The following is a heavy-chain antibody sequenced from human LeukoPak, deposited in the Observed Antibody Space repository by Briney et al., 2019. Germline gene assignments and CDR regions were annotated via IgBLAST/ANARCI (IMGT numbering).Heavy chain of an antibody. CDR2: ISYDVSNK. CDR3: AKEYLIWFGDFDACDI. CDR1: GFTFSTYG. V-gene: IGHV3-30*18. Sequence: GGSLRLSCAASGFTFSTYGMHWVRQAPGQGLEWVAVISYDVSNKYYADSGKGRFTISRDNSKNTLYLQMNSLRAEDTAVYYCAKEYLIWFGDFDACDIWGQGTMVTVSS. J-gene: IGHJ3*02. D-gene: IGHD3-10*01.